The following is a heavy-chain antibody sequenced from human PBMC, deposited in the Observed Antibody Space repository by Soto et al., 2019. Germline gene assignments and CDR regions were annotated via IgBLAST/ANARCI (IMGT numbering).Heavy chain of an antibody. V-gene: IGHV3-64D*06. J-gene: IGHJ6*02. Sequence: SGGSLRLSCSASGFTFNSYAMHWVRQAPGKGLEFVSAISSYGADRYYADSVKGRFAISRDNPKNTLYLQMSSLRAEDTALYYCAKDTYLDYSDSSGYYPWYYYGLDVWGQGTTVTVS. CDR2: ISSYGADR. D-gene: IGHD3-22*01. CDR3: AKDTYLDYSDSSGYYPWYYYGLDV. CDR1: GFTFNSYA.